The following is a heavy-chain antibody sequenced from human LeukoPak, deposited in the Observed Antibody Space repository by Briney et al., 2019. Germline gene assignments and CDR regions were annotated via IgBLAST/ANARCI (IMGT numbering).Heavy chain of an antibody. V-gene: IGHV1-8*01. J-gene: IGHJ4*02. CDR2: MNPNSGNT. CDR1: GYTFTSYD. CDR3: AKAGMGHYDSSGYYSHFDY. D-gene: IGHD3-22*01. Sequence: ASVKVSCKASGYTFTSYDINWVRQAPGQGLEWMGWMNPNSGNTGYAQKFQGRVTMTRNTSISTAYMELSSLRSEDTAVYYCAKAGMGHYDSSGYYSHFDYWGQGTLVTVSS.